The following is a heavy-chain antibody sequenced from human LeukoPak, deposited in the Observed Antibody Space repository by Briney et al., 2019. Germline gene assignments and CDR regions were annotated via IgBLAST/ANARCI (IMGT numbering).Heavy chain of an antibody. J-gene: IGHJ4*02. V-gene: IGHV3-15*01. CDR1: GFTFTNAW. D-gene: IGHD2-2*01. CDR2: IRSKTDGGTT. Sequence: GGSLRLSCAASGFTFTNAWMSWVRQAPGKGLEWVGRIRSKTDGGTTDYAAPVKGRFTISRDESKNTLSLQMNSLKTDDTAVYYCSTERDASNNLYFDYWGQGTLVTVSS. CDR3: STERDASNNLYFDY.